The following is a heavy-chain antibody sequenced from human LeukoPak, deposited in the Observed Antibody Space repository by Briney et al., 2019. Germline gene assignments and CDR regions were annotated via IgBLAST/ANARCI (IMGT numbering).Heavy chain of an antibody. J-gene: IGHJ4*02. V-gene: IGHV3-30-3*01. CDR1: GFTFSSYA. CDR2: ISYDGSNK. D-gene: IGHD2-2*01. CDR3: AIGSTALDYARFDY. Sequence: PGRSLRLSCAASGFTFSSYAMHWVRQAPGKGLGWVAVISYDGSNKYYADSVKGRFTISRDNSKNTLYLQMNSLRAEDTAVYYCAIGSTALDYARFDYWGQGTLVTASS.